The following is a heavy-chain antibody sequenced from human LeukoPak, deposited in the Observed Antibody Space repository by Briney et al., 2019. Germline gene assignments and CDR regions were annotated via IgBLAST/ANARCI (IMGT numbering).Heavy chain of an antibody. CDR1: GGSFGDYH. D-gene: IGHD3-10*01. CDR3: GSLQQIRGLSVFDY. J-gene: IGHJ4*02. CDR2: IHQRGVT. Sequence: SETLSLTCALSGGSFGDYHWSWIRQPPGKGLEWIGEIHQRGVTTYNPSLKSRVTLSIDASKRQFSVKLTSVTAADTAVYFCGSLQQIRGLSVFDYWGQGTLVTVSS. V-gene: IGHV4-34*01.